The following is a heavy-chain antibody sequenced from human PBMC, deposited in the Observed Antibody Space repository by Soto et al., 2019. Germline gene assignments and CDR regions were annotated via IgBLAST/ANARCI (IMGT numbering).Heavy chain of an antibody. J-gene: IGHJ4*02. CDR1: GGTFSSYA. CDR2: IIPIFGTA. D-gene: IGHD2-2*01. V-gene: IGHV1-69*13. CDR3: ARSAALSSYFDY. Sequence: SVKVSRKASGGTFSSYAISWVRQAPGQGLEWMGGIIPIFGTANYAQKFQGRVTITADESTSTAYMELSSLRSEDTAVYYCARSAALSSYFDYWGQGTLVTVSS.